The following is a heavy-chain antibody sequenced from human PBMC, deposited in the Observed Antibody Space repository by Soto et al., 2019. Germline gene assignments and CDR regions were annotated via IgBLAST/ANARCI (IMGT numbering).Heavy chain of an antibody. Sequence: PGESLKISCQASGYSFSNFWIAWVRQMPGEGLEWLGIIYPDDSDTRYSPSFLGQVTISADKSIKTTYLQWSSLKASDTAIYFFSSSVLVTSTMNYFDLWGQGTLVTVSS. CDR3: SSSVLVTSTMNYFDL. CDR1: GYSFSNFW. J-gene: IGHJ4*02. CDR2: IYPDDSDT. V-gene: IGHV5-51*01. D-gene: IGHD2-8*02.